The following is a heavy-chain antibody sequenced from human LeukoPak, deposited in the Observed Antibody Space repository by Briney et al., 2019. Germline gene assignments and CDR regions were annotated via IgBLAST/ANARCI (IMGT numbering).Heavy chain of an antibody. D-gene: IGHD1-1*01. CDR3: ARGGTIRYPFDY. Sequence: GGSLRLSCAASGFTFSSYWMHWVRQAPGKGLVWVSRINSGGSSISYADSVKGRFTISRDNAKNTLYLQMNSLRAEDTAVYYCARGGTIRYPFDYWGQETLVTVSS. CDR2: INSGGSSI. J-gene: IGHJ4*02. V-gene: IGHV3-74*01. CDR1: GFTFSSYW.